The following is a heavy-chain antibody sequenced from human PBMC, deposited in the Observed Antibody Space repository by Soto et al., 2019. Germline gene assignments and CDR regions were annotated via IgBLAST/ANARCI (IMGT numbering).Heavy chain of an antibody. D-gene: IGHD6-25*01. J-gene: IGHJ4*02. CDR3: ASKPKSRYYFDY. V-gene: IGHV4-28*01. CDR1: GYSISSSNW. CDR2: IYYSGST. Sequence: PSETLSLTCAVSGYSISSSNWWGWIRQPPGKGLEWIGYIYYSGSTYYTPSLKSRVTMSVDTSNNQFSLRLNSVTAVDTAVYYCASKPKSRYYFDYWGQGTLVTVSS.